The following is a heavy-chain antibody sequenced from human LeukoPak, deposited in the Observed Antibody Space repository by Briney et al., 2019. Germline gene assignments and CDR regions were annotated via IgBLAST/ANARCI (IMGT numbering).Heavy chain of an antibody. J-gene: IGHJ5*01. CDR2: IYHSGGT. CDR1: SGSMTSYY. D-gene: IGHD6-13*01. Sequence: SETLSLTCTVSSGSMTSYYWSWIRQPPGKGLEWIGNIYHSGGTNYNPFLKSRVTISVDTSKNQFSLKVTSVTAADTAVYYCARANQRLVPYFFDSWGQGTLVTVSS. CDR3: ARANQRLVPYFFDS. V-gene: IGHV4-59*01.